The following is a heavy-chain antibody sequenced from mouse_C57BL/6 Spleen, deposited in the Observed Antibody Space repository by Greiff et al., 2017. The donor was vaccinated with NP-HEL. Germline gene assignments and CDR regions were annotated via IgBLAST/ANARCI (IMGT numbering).Heavy chain of an antibody. Sequence: EVKLVESGGGLVQPGGSMKLSCAASGFTFSDAWMDWVRQSPEKGLEWVAEIRNKANNHATYYAESVKGRFTISRDDSKSSVYLQMNSLRAEDTGIYYCTRNYGHPYWYFDVWGTGTTVTVSS. D-gene: IGHD1-2*01. J-gene: IGHJ1*03. CDR3: TRNYGHPYWYFDV. CDR1: GFTFSDAW. V-gene: IGHV6-6*01. CDR2: IRNKANNHAT.